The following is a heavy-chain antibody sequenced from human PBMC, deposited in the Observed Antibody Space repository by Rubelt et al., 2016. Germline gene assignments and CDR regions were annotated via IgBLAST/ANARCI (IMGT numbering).Heavy chain of an antibody. CDR2: ISGSGGST. V-gene: IGHV3-23*01. CDR1: GFTFSSDS. J-gene: IGHJ4*02. D-gene: IGHD1-1*01. Sequence: PGGSLRLSCAASGFTFSSDSISWVRQAPGKGLEWVSAISGSGGSTHYADSVKGRFTISRDNSKNTLDLQMNSLRVDDTAVYYCAKGRAGGWNGGDYWGQGTLVTVSS. CDR3: AKGRAGGWNGGDY.